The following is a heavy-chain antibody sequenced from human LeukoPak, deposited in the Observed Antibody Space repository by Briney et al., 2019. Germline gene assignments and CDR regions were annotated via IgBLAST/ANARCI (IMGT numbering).Heavy chain of an antibody. J-gene: IGHJ4*02. CDR2: MNPNSGNT. D-gene: IGHD3-9*01. V-gene: IGHV1-8*01. CDR3: ARDGIRYFDWLGDGPYYFDY. CDR1: GYTFTSYD. Sequence: ASVKVSCKASGYTFTSYDINWVRQATGQGLEWMGWMNPNSGNTGYAQKFQGRVTMTRNTSISTAYMELSSLRSEDTAVYYCARDGIRYFDWLGDGPYYFDYWGQGTLVTVSS.